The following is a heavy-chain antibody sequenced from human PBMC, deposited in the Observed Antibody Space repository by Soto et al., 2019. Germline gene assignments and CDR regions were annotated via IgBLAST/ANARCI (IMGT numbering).Heavy chain of an antibody. D-gene: IGHD1-26*01. J-gene: IGHJ4*02. Sequence: QVQLVQSGAEVKKPGASVKVSCKASGYTFTSYYMHWVRQAPGQGLEWMGIINPSGGSTSYAQKFQXXVXMXXDTSTSTVYMELSSLRSEDTAVYYCARRSYTPFDYWGQGTLVTVSS. V-gene: IGHV1-46*03. CDR3: ARRSYTPFDY. CDR2: INPSGGST. CDR1: GYTFTSYY.